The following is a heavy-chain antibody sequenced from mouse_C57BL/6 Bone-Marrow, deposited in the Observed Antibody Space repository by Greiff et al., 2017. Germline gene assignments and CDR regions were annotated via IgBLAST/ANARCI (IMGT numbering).Heavy chain of an antibody. CDR3: AVNYYFDY. Sequence: VQLQQPGAELVKPGASVKLSCKASGYTFTSYWMHWVKQRPGQGLEWIGMIHPTSGSTNYNEKFKGKATWTVDKSSSTAYMQLSSLTSDDSAVYYCAVNYYFDYWGQGTTLTVSS. CDR2: IHPTSGST. CDR1: GYTFTSYW. J-gene: IGHJ2*01. D-gene: IGHD1-3*01. V-gene: IGHV1-64*01.